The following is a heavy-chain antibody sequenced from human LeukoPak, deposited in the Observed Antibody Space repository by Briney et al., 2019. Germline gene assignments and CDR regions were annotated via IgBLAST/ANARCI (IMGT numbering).Heavy chain of an antibody. Sequence: GGSLRLSCAASGFTFSSYGMHWVRQVPGKGLEWVAFIRYDGSNKYYADSAKGRFTISRDNSKNTLYLQMNSLRAEDTAVYYCASRRDGYSYYFDYWGQGTLVTASS. D-gene: IGHD5-24*01. V-gene: IGHV3-30*02. J-gene: IGHJ4*02. CDR2: IRYDGSNK. CDR1: GFTFSSYG. CDR3: ASRRDGYSYYFDY.